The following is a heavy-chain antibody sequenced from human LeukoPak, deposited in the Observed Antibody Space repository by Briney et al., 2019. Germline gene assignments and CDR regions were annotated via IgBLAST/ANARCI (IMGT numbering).Heavy chain of an antibody. Sequence: PSETLSLTCTVSGGSISSYYWSWIRQPAGKGLEWIGRIYTSGSTNYNPSLKSRVTISVDKSKNQLSLKLSSVTAADTAVYYCARDFYYYDSSGYLAYFDLWGRGTLVTVSS. D-gene: IGHD3-22*01. CDR3: ARDFYYYDSSGYLAYFDL. V-gene: IGHV4-4*07. CDR2: IYTSGST. J-gene: IGHJ2*01. CDR1: GGSISSYY.